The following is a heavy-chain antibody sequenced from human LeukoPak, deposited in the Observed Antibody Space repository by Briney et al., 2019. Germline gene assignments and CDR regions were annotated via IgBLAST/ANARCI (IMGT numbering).Heavy chain of an antibody. Sequence: GGSLRLSCAASGFTFSSYWMHWVRQAPGKGLVWVSRINSDGSSITYADSVKGRFTISRDNAKNTLYLQMNSLRVEDTAVYYCAREGRVSGYDFDCWGRGTLVTVSS. D-gene: IGHD5-12*01. CDR2: INSDGSSI. CDR1: GFTFSSYW. CDR3: AREGRVSGYDFDC. V-gene: IGHV3-74*03. J-gene: IGHJ4*02.